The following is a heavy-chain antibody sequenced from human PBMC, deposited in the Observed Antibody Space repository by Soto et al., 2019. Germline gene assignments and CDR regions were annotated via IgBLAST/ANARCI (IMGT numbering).Heavy chain of an antibody. CDR1: GGTFSSYA. CDR3: SGCGGSCYYYCGMDV. CDR2: IIPIFGTA. V-gene: IGHV1-69*06. Sequence: QVQLVQSGAEVKKPGASVKVSCKASGGTFSSYAISWVRQAPGQGLEWMGGIIPIFGTANYAQKFQGRVTITADKSTSTVYMELSSLRSEDTAVYYCSGCGGSCYYYCGMDVWGQGTTVTVSS. D-gene: IGHD2-15*01. J-gene: IGHJ6*02.